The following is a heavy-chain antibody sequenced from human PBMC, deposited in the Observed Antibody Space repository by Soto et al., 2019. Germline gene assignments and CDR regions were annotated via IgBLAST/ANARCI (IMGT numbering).Heavy chain of an antibody. CDR3: ARLYGDYVSGYYYYYYMDV. CDR1: GGSISSSSYY. Sequence: ETLSLTCTVSGGSISSSSYYWGWIRQPPGKGMEWIGSIYYSGSTYYNPSLKSRVTISVDTSKNQFSLKLSSVTAADTAVYYCARLYGDYVSGYYYYYYMDVWGKGTTVTVSS. CDR2: IYYSGST. J-gene: IGHJ6*03. D-gene: IGHD4-17*01. V-gene: IGHV4-39*01.